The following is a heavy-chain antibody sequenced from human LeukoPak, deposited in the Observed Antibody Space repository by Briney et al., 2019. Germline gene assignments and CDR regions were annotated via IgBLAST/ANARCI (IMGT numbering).Heavy chain of an antibody. D-gene: IGHD3-22*01. CDR2: INPSSGGT. J-gene: IGHJ4*02. CDR1: GYTFTGYY. V-gene: IGHV1-2*06. CDR3: ARAGDFYDSSGYSRH. Sequence: ASVKVSCKASGYTFTGYYFHWVRQAPGQGPEWMGRINPSSGGTKYVEKFLARVTLTRDTSTSTVYMELTNLTSDDTAVYYCARAGDFYDSSGYSRHWGQGTPVTVSS.